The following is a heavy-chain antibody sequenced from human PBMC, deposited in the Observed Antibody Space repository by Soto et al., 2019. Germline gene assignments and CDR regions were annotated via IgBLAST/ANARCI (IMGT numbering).Heavy chain of an antibody. D-gene: IGHD3-22*01. CDR2: IYYSGST. J-gene: IGHJ4*02. CDR1: GVSISSGDYY. Sequence: PSETLSLTCTVSGVSISSGDYYWSWIRQPPGKGLEWIGYIYYSGSTYYNPSLKSRVTLSVDTSKNQFSLKLSSVTAADTAVYYCARDNDGAYDPVEWGQGTLVTVSS. CDR3: ARDNDGAYDPVE. V-gene: IGHV4-30-4*01.